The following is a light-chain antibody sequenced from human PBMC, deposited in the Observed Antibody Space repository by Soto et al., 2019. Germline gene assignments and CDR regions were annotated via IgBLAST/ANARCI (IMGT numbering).Light chain of an antibody. Sequence: AIRITLSPSSLSASPGDRVTITCRASQGISSYLAWYQQKPGKAPKLLIYAASTLQSGVPSRFSGSGSGTDFTLTISSLEPEDFAVYYCQQRSNWPPITFGQGIRLEIK. V-gene: IGKV1-8*01. CDR1: QGISSY. CDR2: AAS. J-gene: IGKJ5*01. CDR3: QQRSNWPPIT.